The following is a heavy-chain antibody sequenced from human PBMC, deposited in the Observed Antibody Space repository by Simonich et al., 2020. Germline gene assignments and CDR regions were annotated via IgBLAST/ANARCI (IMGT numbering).Heavy chain of an antibody. CDR3: RGYCSNTSCYDY. Sequence: QVQLQESGPGLVKPSETLSLTCAVSGYSISSGYYWGGIRQPQGKGLEWIGSIYHSEGTYYKPSLKSRVTISVDTSKNQFSLKLSSVTAADTAVYYCRGYCSNTSCYDYWGQGTLVTVSS. D-gene: IGHD2-2*01. CDR1: GYSISSGYY. J-gene: IGHJ4*02. CDR2: IYHSEGT. V-gene: IGHV4-38-2*01.